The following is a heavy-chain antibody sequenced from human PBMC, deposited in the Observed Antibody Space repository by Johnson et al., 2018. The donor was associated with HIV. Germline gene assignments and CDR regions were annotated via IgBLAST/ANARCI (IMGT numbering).Heavy chain of an antibody. Sequence: VQLLESGGGVVQPGRSLRLSCAASGFTFTSYAMHWVRQAPGKGLEWVAVISYDGSNKYYADSVQGRFTISRDNSKNTLYLQMNSLRAEDTAVYYCARVTTPQTSDRIADAFDIWGQGTMVTVSS. CDR1: GFTFTSYA. J-gene: IGHJ3*02. CDR3: ARVTTPQTSDRIADAFDI. CDR2: ISYDGSNK. V-gene: IGHV3-30*04. D-gene: IGHD6-13*01.